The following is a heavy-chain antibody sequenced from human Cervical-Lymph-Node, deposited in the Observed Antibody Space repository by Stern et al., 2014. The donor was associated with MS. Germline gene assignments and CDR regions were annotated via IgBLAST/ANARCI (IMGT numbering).Heavy chain of an antibody. CDR3: ARSITASGTGGAFEF. D-gene: IGHD6-25*01. V-gene: IGHV5-51*03. Sequence: VQLVQSGAEVKKPGESLKISCKASGYSFTNYWIGWVRQRPGKGLEWMGIVYPGDSDTRPRPSLQGQVTISADKSISTAYLQWSSLKASDTAMYYCARSITASGTGGAFEFWGQGTLVTVSS. CDR1: GYSFTNYW. CDR2: VYPGDSDT. J-gene: IGHJ4*02.